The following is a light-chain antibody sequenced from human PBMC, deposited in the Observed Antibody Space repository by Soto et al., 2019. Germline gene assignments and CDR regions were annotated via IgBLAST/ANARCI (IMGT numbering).Light chain of an antibody. CDR1: GSNIGSNS. J-gene: IGLJ1*01. CDR2: SND. CDR3: AAWDDSLYGYV. Sequence: QSVLTQPPSAPGTPGRRATFFCSGAGSNIGSNSVNWYKQLPGTAPKLLIYSNDRRPSGVPDRFSGSKSGTSASLAISGLQSEDEADYYCAAWDDSLYGYVFGTGTKVTVL. V-gene: IGLV1-44*01.